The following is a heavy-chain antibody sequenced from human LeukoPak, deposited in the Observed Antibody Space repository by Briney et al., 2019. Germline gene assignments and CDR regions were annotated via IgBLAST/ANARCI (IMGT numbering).Heavy chain of an antibody. CDR2: ITNEAYGGTT. D-gene: IGHD3-3*01. J-gene: IGHJ4*02. CDR3: TREGLDYNFWSGYFDY. CDR1: GIIFGDYA. V-gene: IGHV3-49*04. Sequence: PGRSLRLSCTASGIIFGDYAMSWVRQTPGKGLEWGGSITNEAYGGTTEYAASVEGRFTILRDDSRSIAYLQMNSLKTEDTAVYYCTREGLDYNFWSGYFDYWGQGTLVTVSS.